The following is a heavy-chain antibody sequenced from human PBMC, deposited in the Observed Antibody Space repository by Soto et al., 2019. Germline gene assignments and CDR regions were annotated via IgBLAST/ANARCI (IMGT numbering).Heavy chain of an antibody. V-gene: IGHV4-4*02. CDR1: GGSISSSNW. CDR2: IYHSGST. J-gene: IGHJ4*02. D-gene: IGHD6-13*01. Sequence: QVQLQESGPGLVKPSGTLSLTCAVSGGSISSSNWWSWVRQPPGKGLEWIGEIYHSGSTTYKPSLKSRATISVDKSKNQFSMKLSSVTAADTAVYYCARIAAAGTNVDSWGPGTLVTVSS. CDR3: ARIAAAGTNVDS.